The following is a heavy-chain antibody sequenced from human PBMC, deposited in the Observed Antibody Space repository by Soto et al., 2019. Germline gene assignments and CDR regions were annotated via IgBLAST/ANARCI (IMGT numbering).Heavy chain of an antibody. V-gene: IGHV4-34*01. Sequence: QVQLQQWGAGLLKPSETLFLTCAVYGGSFSGYYWSWIRQPPGKGLEWIGEINHSGSTNYNPSLKSRVTISVDTSKNQFSLKLSSVTAADTAVYYCARGGTWIQLWKGRFDYWGQGTLVTVSS. J-gene: IGHJ4*02. CDR1: GGSFSGYY. CDR2: INHSGST. CDR3: ARGGTWIQLWKGRFDY. D-gene: IGHD5-18*01.